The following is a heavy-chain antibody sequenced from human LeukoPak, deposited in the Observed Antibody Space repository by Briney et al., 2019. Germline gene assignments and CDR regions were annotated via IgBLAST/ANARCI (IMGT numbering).Heavy chain of an antibody. V-gene: IGHV3-23*01. CDR1: GFTFSSYA. CDR3: AKASWAGVTTTYFAY. J-gene: IGHJ4*02. CDR2: IDSSGGVT. Sequence: SGGSLRLSCTASGFTFSSYAMTWVRQAPGKGLEWVSGIDSSGGVTYYADSVRGRFIISSDNSKNTLYLQMNDLRADDTALYYCAKASWAGVTTTYFAYWGQGTLVTVSS. D-gene: IGHD1-26*01.